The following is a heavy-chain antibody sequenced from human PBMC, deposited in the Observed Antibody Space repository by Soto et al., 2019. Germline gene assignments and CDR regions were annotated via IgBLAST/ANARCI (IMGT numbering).Heavy chain of an antibody. V-gene: IGHV4-39*01. CDR1: GGSFSPNY. D-gene: IGHD3-10*01. J-gene: IGHJ5*01. CDR3: TRRSRWYYYGTASYYNLWFDS. Sequence: SETLSLTCTVSGGSFSPNYWAWIRQPPGKGLEWIGSIHNSGSTYFNPSLKSRVTISVDTSKNQFSLKLSSVTAADTAVYFCTRRSRWYYYGTASYYNLWFDSWGQGTLVTVSS. CDR2: IHNSGST.